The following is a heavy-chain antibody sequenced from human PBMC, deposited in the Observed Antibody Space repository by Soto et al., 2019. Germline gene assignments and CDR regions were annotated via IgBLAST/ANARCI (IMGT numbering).Heavy chain of an antibody. Sequence: ASVKVSCQVSGYTLTELSMHWVRQAPGKGLEWMGGFDPEDGETIYAQKFQGRVTMTEDTSTDTAYMELSSLRSEDTAVYYCATPARTDYYYGMDVWGQGTTVTVSS. D-gene: IGHD6-25*01. CDR3: ATPARTDYYYGMDV. CDR2: FDPEDGET. CDR1: GYTLTELS. J-gene: IGHJ6*02. V-gene: IGHV1-24*01.